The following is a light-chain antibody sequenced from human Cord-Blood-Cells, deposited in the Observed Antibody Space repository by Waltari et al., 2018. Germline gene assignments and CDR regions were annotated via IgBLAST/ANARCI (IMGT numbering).Light chain of an antibody. CDR1: SSDVGGYNY. Sequence: QSALTQPASVSGSPGQSITIPSTGTSSDVGGYNYVSWYQQHPGKAPKLMIYDVSNRPSGVSNRCSGSKSGNTASLTISGLQAEDEADYYCSSYTSSSTYVFGTGTKVTVL. J-gene: IGLJ1*01. CDR2: DVS. V-gene: IGLV2-14*01. CDR3: SSYTSSSTYV.